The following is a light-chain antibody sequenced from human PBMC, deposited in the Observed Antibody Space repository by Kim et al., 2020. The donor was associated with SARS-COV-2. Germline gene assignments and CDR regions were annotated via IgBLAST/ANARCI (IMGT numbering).Light chain of an antibody. CDR1: SLRNYF. CDR2: GRN. V-gene: IGLV3-19*01. J-gene: IGLJ3*02. Sequence: SSELTQDPAVSVALGQTVRITCQGDSLRNYFASWYQQRPGQAPVLVMYGRNILPSWIADRFSGSRSGNTASLTITGAQAEDEADYYCNSRDSSGHHGVFG. CDR3: NSRDSSGHHGV.